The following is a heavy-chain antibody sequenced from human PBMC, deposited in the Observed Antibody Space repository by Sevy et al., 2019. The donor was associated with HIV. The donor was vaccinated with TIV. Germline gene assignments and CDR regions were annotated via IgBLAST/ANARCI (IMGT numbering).Heavy chain of an antibody. CDR2: ISGFGDKT. CDR3: AKAGGINWFYYYYGMDV. D-gene: IGHD1-1*01. CDR1: GVTFSDYA. V-gene: IGHV3-23*01. Sequence: GGSLRLSCAVSGVTFSDYAMSWVRQAPGKGLEWVSFISGFGDKTYYADSVRGRFTISRDNSKNTLHLQMNSLRAEDTAAYYCAKAGGINWFYYYYGMDVWGQGTTVTVSS. J-gene: IGHJ6*02.